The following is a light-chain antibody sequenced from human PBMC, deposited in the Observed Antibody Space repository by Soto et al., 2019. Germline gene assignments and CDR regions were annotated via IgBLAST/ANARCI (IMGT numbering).Light chain of an antibody. CDR2: DAS. CDR1: QSVGDY. V-gene: IGKV3-11*01. CDR3: QQYGISPPCT. J-gene: IGKJ2*02. Sequence: EIVLTQSPATLSLSPGERATLSCRASQSVGDYLAWYQQKPGQAPRLLIYDASSRATGVPARFSGSGSGTDFTLTISSLEPEDFAVYYCQQYGISPPCTFGQGTKLEIK.